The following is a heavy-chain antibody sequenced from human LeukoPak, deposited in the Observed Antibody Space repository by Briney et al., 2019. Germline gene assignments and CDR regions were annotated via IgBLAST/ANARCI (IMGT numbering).Heavy chain of an antibody. CDR3: ARAAYYYDSSGYYLYYFDY. CDR2: IYYSGST. CDR1: GVSISSYY. Sequence: PSETLSLTCTVSGVSISSYYWSWIRQPPGKGLEWIGYIYYSGSTNYNPSLKSRVTISVDTSKNQFSLKLSSVTAADTAVYYCARAAYYYDSSGYYLYYFDYRGQGTLVTVSS. J-gene: IGHJ4*02. D-gene: IGHD3-22*01. V-gene: IGHV4-59*01.